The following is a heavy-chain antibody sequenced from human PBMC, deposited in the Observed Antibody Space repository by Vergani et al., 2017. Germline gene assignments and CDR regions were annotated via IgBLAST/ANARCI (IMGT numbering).Heavy chain of an antibody. D-gene: IGHD2-2*02. CDR3: AKDYTAAILGWFDP. CDR1: GFTFSSYS. Sequence: EVQLVESGGGLVKPGGSLRLSCAASGFTFSSYSMNWVRQAPGKGLEWVSAISGSGGSTYCADSVKGRFTISRDNSKNTLYLQMNSLRAEDTAVYYCAKDYTAAILGWFDPWGQGTLVTVSS. CDR2: ISGSGGST. V-gene: IGHV3-23*04. J-gene: IGHJ5*02.